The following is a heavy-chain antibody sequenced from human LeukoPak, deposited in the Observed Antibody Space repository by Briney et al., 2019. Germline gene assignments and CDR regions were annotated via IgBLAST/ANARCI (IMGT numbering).Heavy chain of an antibody. Sequence: GASVKVSCKASGYTFTTYNINWVRQAPGQGLEWMGWISGYNGNTNYAQKLQGRVIMTTDKSTSTAYMELRSLKYDDTAVYYCASLKNYYDSSGYLVTDAFDIWGQGTMVTVSS. CDR3: ASLKNYYDSSGYLVTDAFDI. CDR1: GYTFTTYN. V-gene: IGHV1-18*01. J-gene: IGHJ3*02. D-gene: IGHD3-22*01. CDR2: ISGYNGNT.